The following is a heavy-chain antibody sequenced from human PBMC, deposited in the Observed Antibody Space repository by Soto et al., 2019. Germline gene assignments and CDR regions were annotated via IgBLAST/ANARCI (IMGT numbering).Heavy chain of an antibody. Sequence: QLQLQESGSGLVRPSQTLSLTCAVSGASVSSDYYSWSWIRQPPGKGLEWIGYIYHSGATTYNPSVKRRGTISTDRSNDPFTLTPTSVTASDTAVYYCAWDYGSGSYRFDFRGQGTLVPVSS. CDR3: AWDYGSGSYRFDF. CDR1: GASVSSDYYS. CDR2: IYHSGAT. D-gene: IGHD3-10*01. V-gene: IGHV4-30-2*01. J-gene: IGHJ4*02.